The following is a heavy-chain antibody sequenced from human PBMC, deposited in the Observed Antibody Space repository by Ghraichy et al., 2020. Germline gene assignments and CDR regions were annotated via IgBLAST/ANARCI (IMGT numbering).Heavy chain of an antibody. CDR1: GYTFTSYY. CDR3: ARDSSGYYRFDY. D-gene: IGHD3-22*01. CDR2: INPSGGST. V-gene: IGHV1-46*01. Sequence: ASVKVSCKASGYTFTSYYMHWVRQAPGQGLEWMGIINPSGGSTSYAQKFQGRVTMTRDTSTSTVYMELSSLRSEDTAVYYCARDSSGYYRFDYWGQGTLVTISS. J-gene: IGHJ4*02.